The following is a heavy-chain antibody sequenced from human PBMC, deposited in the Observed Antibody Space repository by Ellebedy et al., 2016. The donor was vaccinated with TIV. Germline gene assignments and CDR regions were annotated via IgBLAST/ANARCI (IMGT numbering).Heavy chain of an antibody. Sequence: SETLSLTCAVNGGSFSGHSWSWIRQPPGKGLEWIGEVNHRGSTSYNRSLRSRGTISIDKFKYQFSLRLSAVTAADTAVYYCARGNFQDVDLDHRYFDLWGRGTLVTVSS. CDR3: ARGNFQDVDLDHRYFDL. V-gene: IGHV4-34*01. CDR2: VNHRGST. D-gene: IGHD1-14*01. CDR1: GGSFSGHS. J-gene: IGHJ2*01.